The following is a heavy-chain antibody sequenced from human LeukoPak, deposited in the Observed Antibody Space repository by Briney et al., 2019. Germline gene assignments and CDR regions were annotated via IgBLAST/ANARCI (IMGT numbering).Heavy chain of an antibody. Sequence: GGSLRLSCAASGFTFDDYAMHWVRQAPGKGLEWVSGISWNSGSIGYADSVKGRFTISRDNAKNSLYLQMNSLRAEDTALYYCAKDPYSSSWYKSWFDPWGQGTLVTVSS. J-gene: IGHJ5*02. V-gene: IGHV3-9*01. CDR1: GFTFDDYA. CDR2: ISWNSGSI. D-gene: IGHD6-13*01. CDR3: AKDPYSSSWYKSWFDP.